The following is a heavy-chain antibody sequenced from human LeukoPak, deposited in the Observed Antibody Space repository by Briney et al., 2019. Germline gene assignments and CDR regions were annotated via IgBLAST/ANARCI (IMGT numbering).Heavy chain of an antibody. CDR2: ISGSGGST. Sequence: GESRKISCAASGFTFSSYAMSWARQAQGKGLGWVSAISGSGGSTYYADCVKGRFTIYRDNTKNTLYLQMSSLSAEDTAVYYCAKYPSSTSGSLGQGTLVTVSS. V-gene: IGHV3-23*01. J-gene: IGHJ5*02. D-gene: IGHD2-2*01. CDR3: AKYPSSTSGS. CDR1: GFTFSSYA.